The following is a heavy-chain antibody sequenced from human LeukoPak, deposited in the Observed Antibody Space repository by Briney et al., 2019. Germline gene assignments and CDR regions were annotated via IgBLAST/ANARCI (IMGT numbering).Heavy chain of an antibody. CDR1: GFTFRNYW. V-gene: IGHV4-34*01. D-gene: IGHD3-10*01. Sequence: GSLRLSCAASGFTFRNYWMSWVRQPPGKGLEWIGEINHSGCTNYNPSLKSRVTISVDTSKNQFSLKLSSVTAADTAVYYCARVGYIGSGSYLVDYWGQGTLVTVSS. J-gene: IGHJ4*02. CDR2: INHSGCT. CDR3: ARVGYIGSGSYLVDY.